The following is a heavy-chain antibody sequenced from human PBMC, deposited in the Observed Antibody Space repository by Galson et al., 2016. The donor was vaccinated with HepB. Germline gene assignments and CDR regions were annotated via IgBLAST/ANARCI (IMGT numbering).Heavy chain of an antibody. Sequence: SLRLSCATSGFTFRNFDMSWVLQAPGKGLEWVSTISATGATTYYSDAVEGRFYISRDTSTNTVSLQMSSLRAEDTATYYCAKESRAARDFDFWGQGTLVIVSS. V-gene: IGHV3-23*01. CDR1: GFTFRNFD. CDR3: AKESRAARDFDF. D-gene: IGHD6-6*01. CDR2: ISATGATT. J-gene: IGHJ4*02.